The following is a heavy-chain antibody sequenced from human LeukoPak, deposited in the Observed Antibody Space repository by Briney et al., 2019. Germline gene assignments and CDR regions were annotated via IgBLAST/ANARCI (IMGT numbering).Heavy chain of an antibody. J-gene: IGHJ4*02. CDR1: GLTFSNYE. D-gene: IGHD5-18*01. CDR3: ARVGYTYGYSLLDY. CDR2: IKQDGSEK. V-gene: IGHV3-7*05. Sequence: PGGSLRPSCAASGLTFSNYERNWVRQAPGKGLEWVANIKQDGSEKYYVDSVKGRFTISRDNAKNSLYLQMNSLRAEDTAVYYCARVGYTYGYSLLDYWGQGTLVTVSS.